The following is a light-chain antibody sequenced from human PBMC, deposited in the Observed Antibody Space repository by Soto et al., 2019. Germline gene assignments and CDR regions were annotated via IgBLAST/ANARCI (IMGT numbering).Light chain of an antibody. J-gene: IGKJ1*01. CDR2: GAS. CDR3: QHSGDFRWT. CDR1: QSVSSSY. Sequence: EIVLRQSPGTLSLSPGERATLSCRASQSVSSSYLAWYQQKPGQAPRLLIYGASSRATGIPDRFSGRGFGTDFTLTISRLEPEDFAVYYCQHSGDFRWTFGQGTKV. V-gene: IGKV3-20*01.